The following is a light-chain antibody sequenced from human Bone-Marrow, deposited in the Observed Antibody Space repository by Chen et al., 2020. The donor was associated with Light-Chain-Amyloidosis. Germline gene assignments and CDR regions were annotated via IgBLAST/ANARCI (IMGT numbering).Light chain of an antibody. V-gene: IGLV1-40*01. CDR1: SSNIGAGYD. J-gene: IGLJ2*01. CDR2: NGI. CDR3: QSYDTTLGTSV. Sequence: QSVLTQPRSVSGAPGQRVTISCTGSSSNIGAGYDVHWYQLLPNTAPKLLIFNGIYRPSGVPDRFSASTSGASSSLVITGLQIEDEADYYCQSYDTTLGTSVFGGGTRLTVL.